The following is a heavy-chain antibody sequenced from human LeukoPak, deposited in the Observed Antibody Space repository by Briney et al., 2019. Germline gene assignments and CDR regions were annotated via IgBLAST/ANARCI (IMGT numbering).Heavy chain of an antibody. Sequence: PSETLSLTCTVSGGSISDYYWSWIRQPPGKGLEWVGYIYYSGSTNYNPSLKSRVTISVDTSKNQISLKLSSVTAADSAVYYCARDPRDGYSYYFDYWGQGTLVTVSS. CDR1: GGSISDYY. J-gene: IGHJ4*02. V-gene: IGHV4-59*12. CDR2: IYYSGST. D-gene: IGHD5-24*01. CDR3: ARDPRDGYSYYFDY.